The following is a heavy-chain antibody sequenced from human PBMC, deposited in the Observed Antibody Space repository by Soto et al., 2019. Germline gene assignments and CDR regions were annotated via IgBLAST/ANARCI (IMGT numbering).Heavy chain of an antibody. Sequence: LRLSCAGSGFSFSNNWMSGVRQAPGEGLEWVANVNQDGSDRRYVGSAVGRFTISRDNGKNSVFLQMSSLGVEDTAIYYCARDIAFYNSFDPWGQGTLVTVYS. CDR2: VNQDGSDR. CDR1: GFSFSNNW. CDR3: ARDIAFYNSFDP. J-gene: IGHJ5*02. V-gene: IGHV3-7*01. D-gene: IGHD2-15*01.